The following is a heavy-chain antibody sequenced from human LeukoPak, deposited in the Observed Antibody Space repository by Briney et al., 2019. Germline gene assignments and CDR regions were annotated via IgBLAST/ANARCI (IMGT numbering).Heavy chain of an antibody. V-gene: IGHV3-23*01. J-gene: IGHJ4*02. CDR3: ATGYSSVYYFDY. CDR2: IYNNGGTT. D-gene: IGHD6-19*01. CDR1: GFTFGDYA. Sequence: GGSLRLSCAASGFTFGDYAMTWVRQPPGKGLEWVSLIYNNGGTTFYADSVKGRFTISRDNSKNTLYLQMNSLRAEDTAVYYCATGYSSVYYFDYWGQGTLVTVSS.